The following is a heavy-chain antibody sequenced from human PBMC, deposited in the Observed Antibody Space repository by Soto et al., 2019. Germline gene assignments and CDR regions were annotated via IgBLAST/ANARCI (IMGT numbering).Heavy chain of an antibody. CDR1: GGSISSYY. CDR3: ARLGGFYKSLES. Sequence: SETLSLTCTVSGGSISSYYWSWIRQPPGKGLEWIGYIYYTGTTTYNPSIKSRVTISVDSSKNQFSLNLTSVSAADTAVYYCARLGGFYKSLESWGQGTLVTVSS. D-gene: IGHD3-22*01. CDR2: IYYTGTT. J-gene: IGHJ5*01. V-gene: IGHV4-59*08.